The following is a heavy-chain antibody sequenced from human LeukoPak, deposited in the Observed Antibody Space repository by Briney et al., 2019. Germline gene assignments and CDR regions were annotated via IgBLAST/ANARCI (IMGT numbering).Heavy chain of an antibody. CDR2: IYYSGST. CDR1: GGSISSYY. D-gene: IGHD4-23*01. V-gene: IGHV4-59*01. J-gene: IGHJ3*02. Sequence: SETLSLTCTVSGGSISSYYWSWIRQPPGKGLEWIGYIYYSGSTNYNPSLKSRLTVSIDTSKNQVSLKLSSVTAADTAVYYCARGPTTVVNYAFDIWGQGTMVTVSS. CDR3: ARGPTTVVNYAFDI.